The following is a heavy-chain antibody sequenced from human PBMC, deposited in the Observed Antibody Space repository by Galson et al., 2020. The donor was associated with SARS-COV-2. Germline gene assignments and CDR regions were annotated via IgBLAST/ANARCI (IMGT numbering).Heavy chain of an antibody. CDR3: AKGLTPRGGYFQP. J-gene: IGHJ1*01. CDR2: ISHDGSKK. D-gene: IGHD3-10*01. V-gene: IGHV3-30*18. Sequence: GESLKISCTASGFPFSSYAMHWVRQAPGKGLEWVAVISHDGSKKYYADSAKGRFTTSRENSKNTLSLQMDSLRTEDTALYFCAKGLTPRGGYFQPWGQGTLVSVSS. CDR1: GFPFSSYA.